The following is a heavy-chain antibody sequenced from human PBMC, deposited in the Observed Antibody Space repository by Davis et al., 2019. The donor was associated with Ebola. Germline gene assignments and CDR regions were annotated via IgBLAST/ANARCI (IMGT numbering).Heavy chain of an antibody. CDR3: ARSLGDIVLVPAALVPDY. J-gene: IGHJ4*02. D-gene: IGHD2-2*01. V-gene: IGHV3-48*02. CDR2: VSSGSTTL. CDR1: GFTFSRYD. Sequence: GGSLRLSCVASGFTFSRYDMNWVRQAPGKGLEWVSHVSSGSTTLKYGDSVKGRFTISRDNAKNSVYLQMNSLRDEDTAVYYCARSLGDIVLVPAALVPDYWGQGTLVTVSS.